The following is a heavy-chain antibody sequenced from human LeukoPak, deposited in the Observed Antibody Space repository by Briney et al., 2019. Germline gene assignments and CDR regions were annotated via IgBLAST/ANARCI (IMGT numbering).Heavy chain of an antibody. V-gene: IGHV4-39*02. CDR2: IYYSGST. Sequence: PSETLSLTCTVSGGSISSSSYYWGWIRQPPGKGLEWIGSIYYSGSTYYNPSLKSRVTISIDTSKNHFSLKLSSVTAADTAVYYCARDDTGYSSGWSKDFDYWGQGTLVTVSS. CDR1: GGSISSSSYY. CDR3: ARDDTGYSSGWSKDFDY. D-gene: IGHD6-19*01. J-gene: IGHJ4*02.